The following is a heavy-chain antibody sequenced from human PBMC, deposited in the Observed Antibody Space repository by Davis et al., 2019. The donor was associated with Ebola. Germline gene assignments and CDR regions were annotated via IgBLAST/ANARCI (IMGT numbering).Heavy chain of an antibody. Sequence: GGSLRLSCAASGFTVSSNYMSWVRQAPGKGLEWVSVIYSGGSTYYADSVKGRFTISRDNSKSTLYLQMNSLRAEDTAMYYCARGPSTLHYYGGNSFDHWGEGTLVTVSS. J-gene: IGHJ4*02. CDR3: ARGPSTLHYYGGNSFDH. D-gene: IGHD4-23*01. CDR2: IYSGGST. V-gene: IGHV3-53*01. CDR1: GFTVSSNY.